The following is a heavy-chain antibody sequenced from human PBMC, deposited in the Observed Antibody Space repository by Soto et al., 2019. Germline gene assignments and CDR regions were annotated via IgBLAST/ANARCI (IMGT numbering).Heavy chain of an antibody. CDR1: GYTFTSYA. CDR2: INAGNGNT. D-gene: IGHD3-10*01. Sequence: QVQLVQSGAEEKKPGASVKVSCKASGYTFTSYAMHWVRQAPGQRLEWMGWINAGNGNTKYSQKFQGRVTITRDTYXSTAYMELSSLRSEDTAVYYCARSTKTIWFGEFDYWGQGTLVTVSS. J-gene: IGHJ4*02. CDR3: ARSTKTIWFGEFDY. V-gene: IGHV1-3*05.